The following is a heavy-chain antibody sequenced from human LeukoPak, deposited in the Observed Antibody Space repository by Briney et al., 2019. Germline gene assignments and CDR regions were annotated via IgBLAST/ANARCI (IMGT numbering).Heavy chain of an antibody. CDR1: GGSISNY. J-gene: IGHJ4*02. V-gene: IGHV4-59*01. CDR2: MYRTGST. Sequence: KPSETLSLTCTVSGGSISNYWSWIRQPPGKGLEWIGYMYRTGSTNYNPSLKSRVTITPDTSKNQFSLKLTSVTAADTAVYYCARKYGGNWVFDYWGQGTLVTVSS. CDR3: ARKYGGNWVFDY. D-gene: IGHD1-1*01.